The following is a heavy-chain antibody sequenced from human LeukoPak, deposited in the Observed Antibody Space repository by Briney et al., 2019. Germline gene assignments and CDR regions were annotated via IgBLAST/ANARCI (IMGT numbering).Heavy chain of an antibody. CDR2: IYYSGST. V-gene: IGHV4-59*11. J-gene: IGHJ4*02. CDR1: GGSISSHY. Sequence: SETLSLTCTVSGGSISSHYWSWIRQPPGKGLEWIGYIYYSGSTNYNPSLKSRVTISVDTSKNQFSLKLSSVTAADTAVYYCARTGRVPAAIDYWGQGTLVTVSS. CDR3: ARTGRVPAAIDY. D-gene: IGHD2-2*01.